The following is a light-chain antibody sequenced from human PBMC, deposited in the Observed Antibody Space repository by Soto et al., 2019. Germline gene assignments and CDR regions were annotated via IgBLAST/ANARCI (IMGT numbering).Light chain of an antibody. CDR1: SSDVGGYNY. V-gene: IGLV2-14*01. CDR2: DVS. CDR3: SSYTSSSTLLYV. Sequence: QSALTQPASVSGSPGQSFTISCTGTSSDVGGYNYVSWYQQHPGKAPKLMIYDVSNRPSGVSNRFSGSKSGNTASLTISGLQADDEADYYCSSYTSSSTLLYVFGTGTKLTVL. J-gene: IGLJ1*01.